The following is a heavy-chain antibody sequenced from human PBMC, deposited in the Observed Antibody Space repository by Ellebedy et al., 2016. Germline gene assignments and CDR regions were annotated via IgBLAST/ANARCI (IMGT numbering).Heavy chain of an antibody. CDR3: VKPDHYYGSGSYYFFDY. J-gene: IGHJ4*02. V-gene: IGHV3-64D*06. CDR2: ISSNGGST. Sequence: GESLKISXSASGFTFSSYAMHWVRQAPGKGLEYVSAISSNGGSTYYADSVKGRFTISRDNSKNTLYLQMSSLRAEDTAVYYCVKPDHYYGSGSYYFFDYWGQGTLVTVSS. CDR1: GFTFSSYA. D-gene: IGHD3-10*01.